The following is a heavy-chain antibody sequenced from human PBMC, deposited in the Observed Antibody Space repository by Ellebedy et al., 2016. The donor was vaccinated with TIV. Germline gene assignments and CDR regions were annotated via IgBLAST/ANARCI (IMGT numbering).Heavy chain of an antibody. J-gene: IGHJ5*02. D-gene: IGHD4-17*01. CDR2: ITSSGSTV. Sequence: GESLKISCAASGFTFRSYEMFWVRQAPGKGLECVSYITSSGSTVDYADSVKGRFTISRDNARMSLFLQMNSLRAEDTAVYYCASRAYGDNVRSWGQGTLVTVSS. CDR1: GFTFRSYE. V-gene: IGHV3-48*03. CDR3: ASRAYGDNVRS.